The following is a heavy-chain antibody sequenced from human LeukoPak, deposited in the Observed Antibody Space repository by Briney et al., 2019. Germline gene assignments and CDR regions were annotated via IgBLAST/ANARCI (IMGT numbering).Heavy chain of an antibody. CDR3: ARSGRKYAFDY. V-gene: IGHV1-8*01. J-gene: IGHJ4*02. D-gene: IGHD3-10*01. Sequence: ASVKVSFKASGYSFTSHDIKWVRQATGQGLEWMGWMNPNSGNTGYAQKFQGRVTMTTDTSMKTAYIELSSLRSEDTAVYYCARSGRKYAFDYWGQGTLVTVSS. CDR2: MNPNSGNT. CDR1: GYSFTSHD.